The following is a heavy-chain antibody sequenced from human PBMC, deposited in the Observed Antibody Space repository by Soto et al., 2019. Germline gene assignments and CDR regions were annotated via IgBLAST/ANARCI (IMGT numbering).Heavy chain of an antibody. D-gene: IGHD1-26*01. V-gene: IGHV3-64D*06. J-gene: IGHJ4*02. CDR1: GFTFSAYA. CDR2: ISPNGGTT. CDR3: VKGGIALATTGRAQIDS. Sequence: QTGGSLRLSCSASGFTFSAYAMHWVRQAPGKGLEYVSSISPNGGTTYHADSVKDRFIVSRDNSKNTLYLQMASLRDEDTAAYYCVKGGIALATTGRAQIDSWGQGTLVTVSS.